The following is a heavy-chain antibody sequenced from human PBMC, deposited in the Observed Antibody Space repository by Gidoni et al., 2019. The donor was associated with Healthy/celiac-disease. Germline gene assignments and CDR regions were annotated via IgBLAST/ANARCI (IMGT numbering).Heavy chain of an antibody. J-gene: IGHJ4*02. CDR1: GFTFSSYG. Sequence: QVQLVESGGGVVQPGRSLRLSCAASGFTFSSYGMHWVRQAPGKGLEWVAVIWYDGSNKYYADSVKGRFTISRDNSKNTLYLQMNSLRAEDTAVYYCARDVVATIEGVDYWGQGTLVTVSS. CDR2: IWYDGSNK. V-gene: IGHV3-33*01. CDR3: ARDVVATIEGVDY. D-gene: IGHD5-12*01.